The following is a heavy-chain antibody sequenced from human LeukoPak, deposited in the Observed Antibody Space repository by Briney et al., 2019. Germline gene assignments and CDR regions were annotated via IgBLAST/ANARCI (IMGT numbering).Heavy chain of an antibody. Sequence: GGSLRLSCAASGFTFSNYWMHWVRQGPGKGLVWVSRINSDGSSTGYADSVKGRCTISRDNAKNTLYLQMNSLRAEDTAVYYCAKSGYNRFDYWGQGTLVTVSS. V-gene: IGHV3-74*01. D-gene: IGHD5-24*01. J-gene: IGHJ4*02. CDR3: AKSGYNRFDY. CDR2: INSDGSST. CDR1: GFTFSNYW.